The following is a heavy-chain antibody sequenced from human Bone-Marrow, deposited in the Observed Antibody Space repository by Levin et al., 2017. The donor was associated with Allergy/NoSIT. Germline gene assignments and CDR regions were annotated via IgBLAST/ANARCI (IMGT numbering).Heavy chain of an antibody. CDR2: ISYDGSNK. CDR1: GFTFSSYA. J-gene: IGHJ3*02. Sequence: SCAASGFTFSSYAMHWVRQAPGKGLEWVAVISYDGSNKYYADSVKGRFTISRDNSKNTLYLQMNSLRAEDTAVYYCARDLSPTTLTGVGAFDIWGQGTMVTVSS. D-gene: IGHD7-27*01. CDR3: ARDLSPTTLTGVGAFDI. V-gene: IGHV3-30-3*01.